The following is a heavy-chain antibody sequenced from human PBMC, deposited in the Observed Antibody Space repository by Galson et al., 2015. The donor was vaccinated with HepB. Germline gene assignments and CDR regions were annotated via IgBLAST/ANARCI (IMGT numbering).Heavy chain of an antibody. CDR3: ARDYPLFDC. J-gene: IGHJ4*02. V-gene: IGHV3-53*01. CDR1: GFSVSSDY. CDR2: LYGGGTT. Sequence: SLRLSCAASGFSVSSDYMSWVRQTPEKGLEWVSLLYGGGTTYYADSVRGRFTVSRDNSKNTVFLQMDSLRVEDTAVYYCARDYPLFDCWGQGTLVTVSS. D-gene: IGHD3-16*02.